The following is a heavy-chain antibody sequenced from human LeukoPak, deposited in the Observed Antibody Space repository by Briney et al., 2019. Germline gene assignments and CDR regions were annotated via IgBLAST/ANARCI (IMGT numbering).Heavy chain of an antibody. CDR3: ANEYSKGDV. Sequence: GGSLRLSCAASGITFSSFVMSWVRQAPGKGLEWVSTLSGGGGSTYYADSVKGRFTISRDNSKNTLYLHMNSLRAEDTAIYYCANEYSKGDVWGQGTTVTVSS. V-gene: IGHV3-23*01. CDR2: LSGGGGST. CDR1: GITFSSFV. D-gene: IGHD4-11*01. J-gene: IGHJ3*01.